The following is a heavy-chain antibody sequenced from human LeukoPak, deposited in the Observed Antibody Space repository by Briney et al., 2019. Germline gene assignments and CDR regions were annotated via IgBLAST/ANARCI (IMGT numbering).Heavy chain of an antibody. D-gene: IGHD6-19*01. V-gene: IGHV3-7*03. J-gene: IGHJ4*02. CDR2: IKQDGRDK. CDR1: GFSFTNVW. Sequence: GGSLRLSCAVSGFSFTNVWMNWVRQAPGKGLEWVATIKQDGRDKYYVDSVKGRFTISRDDAKNSLYLQMNSLRVEDTAVYHCVRYFTAVAPTLRLDYWGQGTLVTVSS. CDR3: VRYFTAVAPTLRLDY.